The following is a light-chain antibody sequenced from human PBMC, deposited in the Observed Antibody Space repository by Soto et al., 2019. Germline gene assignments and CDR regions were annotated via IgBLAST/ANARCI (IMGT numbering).Light chain of an antibody. CDR3: QQYGSTPLT. CDR2: DAS. Sequence: EIVLKQSPDTLSLSPGERATLSCRASQSVRSNYLAWYQQKPGQAPRFLIYDASSRPTGIPDRFSGSGSGTDFTLTIIRLEPEDFAVYYCQQYGSTPLTFGGGTKVDIK. CDR1: QSVRSNY. J-gene: IGKJ4*01. V-gene: IGKV3-20*01.